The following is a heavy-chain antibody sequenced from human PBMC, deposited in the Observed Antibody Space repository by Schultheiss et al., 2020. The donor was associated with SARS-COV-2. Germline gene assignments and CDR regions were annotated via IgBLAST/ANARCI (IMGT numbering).Heavy chain of an antibody. D-gene: IGHD3-10*01. CDR1: GGSISSGDYY. CDR2: IYSSGST. V-gene: IGHV4-61*02. CDR3: ARDDPGGSGSYFDY. J-gene: IGHJ4*02. Sequence: SQTLSLTCTVSGGSISSGDYYWSWFRQPAGKGLEWIGRIYSSGSTNYNPSLKSRVTISVDTSKNQFSLKPSSVTAADTAVYYCARDDPGGSGSYFDYWGQGTLVTVSS.